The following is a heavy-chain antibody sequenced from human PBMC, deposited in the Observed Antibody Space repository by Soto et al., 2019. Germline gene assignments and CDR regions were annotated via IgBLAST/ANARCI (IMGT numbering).Heavy chain of an antibody. CDR2: INPSGGST. D-gene: IGHD2-2*01. CDR3: ARDIVLVPAAESYYYYCMDV. Sequence: ASVKVSCKASGYTFTSYYMHWVRQAPGQGLEWMGIINPSGGSTSYAQKFQGRVTMTRDTSTSTVYMELSSLRSEDTAVYYCARDIVLVPAAESYYYYCMDVWGQGTTVTVSS. J-gene: IGHJ6*02. CDR1: GYTFTSYY. V-gene: IGHV1-46*01.